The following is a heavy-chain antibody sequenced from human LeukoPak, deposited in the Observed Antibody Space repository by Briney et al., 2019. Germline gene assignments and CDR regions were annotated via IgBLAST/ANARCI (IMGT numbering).Heavy chain of an antibody. Sequence: GASVKVSCKASGYTFTNYDINWVRQATGQGLEWMGWMNPNSGDTGYAQKFQGRVTMTRDTSISTAYMELSSLRSDDTAVYYCARGWTYHYGSGTYYSSASPLDFCRQGTLVTVSS. V-gene: IGHV1-8*01. CDR3: ARGWTYHYGSGTYYSSASPLDF. D-gene: IGHD3-10*01. CDR1: GYTFTNYD. CDR2: MNPNSGDT. J-gene: IGHJ4*02.